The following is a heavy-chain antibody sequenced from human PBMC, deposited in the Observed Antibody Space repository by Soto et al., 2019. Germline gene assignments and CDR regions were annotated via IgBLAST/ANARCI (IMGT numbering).Heavy chain of an antibody. D-gene: IGHD4-17*01. J-gene: IGHJ4*02. CDR3: TRGAYAGLDH. V-gene: IGHV3-66*01. Sequence: GGSLRLSCTVSGLTVINNYMTWVLQAPGKGLEWVSVIYSGGSTYYADSVKGRFTLSRDNSKNALYLQMNSLRAEDTAVYYCTRGAYAGLDHWGQGTLVTVSS. CDR2: IYSGGST. CDR1: GLTVINNY.